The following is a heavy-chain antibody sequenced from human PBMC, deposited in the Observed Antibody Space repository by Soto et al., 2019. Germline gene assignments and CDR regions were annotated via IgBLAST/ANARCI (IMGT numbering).Heavy chain of an antibody. Sequence: QLRGSWRLSCAASGVRFSDYAMSWVRHAPGQGLEWVSVISESGSSTHNADSVRRRFTASRNYSKKSLLMLMNGLRDEDTAVYCCTKRSPYSSSRYSPMSDYWGQGALVTVSS. CDR1: GVRFSDYA. CDR2: ISESGSST. J-gene: IGHJ4*02. V-gene: IGHV3-23*01. D-gene: IGHD6-13*01. CDR3: TKRSPYSSSRYSPMSDY.